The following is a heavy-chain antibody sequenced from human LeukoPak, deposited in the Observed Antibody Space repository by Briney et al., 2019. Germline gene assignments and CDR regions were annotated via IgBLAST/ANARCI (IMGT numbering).Heavy chain of an antibody. CDR2: INSDGSST. V-gene: IGHV3-74*01. D-gene: IGHD4/OR15-4a*01. Sequence: GGSLRLSCAASGFTFNSFWMYWVRQVPGKGLVWVSRINSDGSSTSYADSVKGRFTISRDNAKNTLYLQMNSLRAEDTAVYYCARRAGAYSHPYDYWGQGTLVTVSS. J-gene: IGHJ4*02. CDR3: ARRAGAYSHPYDY. CDR1: GFTFNSFW.